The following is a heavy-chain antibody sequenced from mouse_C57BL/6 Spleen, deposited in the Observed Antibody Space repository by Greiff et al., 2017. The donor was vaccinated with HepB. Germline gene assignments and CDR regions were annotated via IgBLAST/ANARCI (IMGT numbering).Heavy chain of an antibody. CDR3: AREGYDQPTNYFDY. Sequence: QVQLQQPGAELVKPGASVKMSCKASGYTFTSYWITWVKQRPGQGLEWIGDIYPGSGRTNYNEKFKSKATLTVDTSSSTAYMQLSSLTSEDSAVYYCAREGYDQPTNYFDYWGQGTTLTVSS. V-gene: IGHV1-55*01. CDR2: IYPGSGRT. D-gene: IGHD2-3*01. CDR1: GYTFTSYW. J-gene: IGHJ2*01.